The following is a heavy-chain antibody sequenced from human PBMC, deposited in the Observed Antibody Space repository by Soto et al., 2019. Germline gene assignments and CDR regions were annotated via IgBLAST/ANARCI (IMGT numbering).Heavy chain of an antibody. J-gene: IGHJ4*02. CDR1: GFTFSSYA. V-gene: IGHV3-33*08. Sequence: GGSLRLSCAASGFTFSSYAMSWVRQAPGKGLEWVAVIWYDGSNKYYADSVKGRFTISRDNSKNTLYLQMNSLRAEDTAVYYCARAADYIRPLDYWGQGTLVTVSS. CDR2: IWYDGSNK. CDR3: ARAADYIRPLDY. D-gene: IGHD5-12*01.